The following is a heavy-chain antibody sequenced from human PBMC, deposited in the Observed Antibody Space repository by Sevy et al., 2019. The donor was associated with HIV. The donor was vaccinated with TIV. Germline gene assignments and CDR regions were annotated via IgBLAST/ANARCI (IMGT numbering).Heavy chain of an antibody. D-gene: IGHD2-15*01. Sequence: ASVKVSCKVSGYTLTKLSIHWVRQAPGKGLEWMGDFDSQDGETIYSQRFQGRVTMTVDTPTDTAYMDLSSLTSDDTAVYYCATVGLRYYSGSSSYQGDWFDPWGQGTLVTVSS. CDR1: GYTLTKLS. CDR3: ATVGLRYYSGSSSYQGDWFDP. CDR2: FDSQDGET. V-gene: IGHV1-24*01. J-gene: IGHJ5*02.